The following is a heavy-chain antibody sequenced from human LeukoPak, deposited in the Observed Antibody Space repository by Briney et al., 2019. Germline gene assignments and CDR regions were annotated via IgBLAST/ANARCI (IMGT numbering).Heavy chain of an antibody. CDR2: ISWNSGSI. J-gene: IGHJ4*02. CDR1: GFTFDDYT. Sequence: SGGSLRLSCAASGFTFDDYTMHWVRQAPGKGLEWVSGISWNSGSIGYADSVKGRFTISRDNAKNSLYLQMNSLRAEDMALYYCAKDIFVDGDYYDSSGAFDYWGQGTLVTVSS. D-gene: IGHD3-22*01. CDR3: AKDIFVDGDYYDSSGAFDY. V-gene: IGHV3-9*03.